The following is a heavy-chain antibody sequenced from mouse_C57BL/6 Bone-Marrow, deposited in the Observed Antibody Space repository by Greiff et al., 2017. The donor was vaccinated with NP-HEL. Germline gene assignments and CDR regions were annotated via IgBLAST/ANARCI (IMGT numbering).Heavy chain of an antibody. J-gene: IGHJ4*01. D-gene: IGHD2-2*01. CDR1: GFTFSDYY. CDR2: ISNGGGST. V-gene: IGHV5-12*01. Sequence: EVQGVESGGGLVQPGGSLKLSCAASGFTFSDYYMYWVRQTPEKRLEWVAYISNGGGSTYYPDTVKGRFTISRDNAKNTLYLQMSRLKSEDTAMYYCARQGGYGAMDYWGQGTSVTVSS. CDR3: ARQGGYGAMDY.